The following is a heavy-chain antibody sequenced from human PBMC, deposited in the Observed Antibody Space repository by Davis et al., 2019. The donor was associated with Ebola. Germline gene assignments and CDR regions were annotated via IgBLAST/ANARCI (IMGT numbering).Heavy chain of an antibody. CDR1: GGSFSGYY. CDR3: ARRMYYDFWSGYPYDAFDI. J-gene: IGHJ3*02. CDR2: INHSGST. Sequence: SETLSLTCAVYGGSFSGYYWRWIRQPPGKGLEWIGEINHSGSTNYNPSLKSRVTISVDTSKNQFSLKLSSVTAADTAVYYCARRMYYDFWSGYPYDAFDIWGQGTMVTVSS. V-gene: IGHV4-34*01. D-gene: IGHD3-3*01.